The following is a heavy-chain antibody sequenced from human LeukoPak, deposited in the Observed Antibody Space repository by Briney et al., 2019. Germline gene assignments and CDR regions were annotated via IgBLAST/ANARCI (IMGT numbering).Heavy chain of an antibody. CDR2: MYDSGST. D-gene: IGHD6-13*01. CDR3: ARLAAAGSLAY. J-gene: IGHJ4*02. V-gene: IGHV4-59*01. CDR1: GGSISSYY. Sequence: SETLSLTCTVSGGSISSYYWSWIRQPPGKGLEWIGYMYDSGSTNYNPSLKSRVTISVDTSNNQFSLKLSSVTAADTAVYYCARLAAAGSLAYWGQGTLVTVSS.